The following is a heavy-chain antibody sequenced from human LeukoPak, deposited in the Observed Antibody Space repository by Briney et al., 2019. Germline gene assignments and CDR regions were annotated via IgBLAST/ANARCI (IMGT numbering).Heavy chain of an antibody. Sequence: GGSLRLSCAASGFTFSSYSMNWVRQAPGKGLEWVSYISSSRTTYYADSVKARFTFSRDNAKNSLYLQMNSLRAEGTAVYYCARLSRSGGTTIPYFDSWGQGTLVTVSS. CDR2: ISSSRTT. CDR3: ARLSRSGGTTIPYFDS. D-gene: IGHD1-26*01. V-gene: IGHV3-48*01. CDR1: GFTFSSYS. J-gene: IGHJ4*02.